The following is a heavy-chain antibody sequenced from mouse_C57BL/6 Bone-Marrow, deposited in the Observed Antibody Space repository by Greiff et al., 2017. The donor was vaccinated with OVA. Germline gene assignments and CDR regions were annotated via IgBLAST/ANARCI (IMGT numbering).Heavy chain of an antibody. CDR1: GYTFTSYW. V-gene: IGHV1-69*01. CDR2: IDPSDSYT. J-gene: IGHJ4*01. CDR3: ARGAVPDMDY. Sequence: QVQLQQPGAELVMPGASVKLSCKASGYTFTSYWMHWVKQRPGQGLEWIGEIDPSDSYTNYNQKFKGKSTLTVDKSSSTAYMQLSSLTSEDSAVYYCARGAVPDMDYWGQGTSVTVSS.